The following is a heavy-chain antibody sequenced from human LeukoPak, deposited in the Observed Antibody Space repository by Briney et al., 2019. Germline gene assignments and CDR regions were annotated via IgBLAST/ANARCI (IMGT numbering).Heavy chain of an antibody. CDR2: INAGNGNT. D-gene: IGHD6-13*01. CDR3: ARRRSIAAAGSPDGYYYYYMDV. V-gene: IGHV1-3*03. J-gene: IGHJ6*03. Sequence: ASVKVSCKASGYTFTSYAMHWVRQAPGQRLEWMGWINAGNGNTKYSQEFQGRVTITRDTSASTAYMELSSLRSEDTAVYYCARRRSIAAAGSPDGYYYYYMDVWGKGTTVTVSS. CDR1: GYTFTSYA.